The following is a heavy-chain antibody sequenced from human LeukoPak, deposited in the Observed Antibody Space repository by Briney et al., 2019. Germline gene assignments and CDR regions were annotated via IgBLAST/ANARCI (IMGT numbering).Heavy chain of an antibody. CDR2: IYHSGST. J-gene: IGHJ4*02. D-gene: IGHD2-2*01. Sequence: SETLSLTCAVSGYSISSGYYWGRIRQPPGKGLEWIGSIYHSGSTFYNPSLKSRVTISVDTSKNQFSLTLSSVTAADTAVYYCARFVSGVVVVPAAAGYYYFDYWGQGTLVTVSS. CDR3: ARFVSGVVVVPAAAGYYYFDY. V-gene: IGHV4-38-2*01. CDR1: GYSISSGYY.